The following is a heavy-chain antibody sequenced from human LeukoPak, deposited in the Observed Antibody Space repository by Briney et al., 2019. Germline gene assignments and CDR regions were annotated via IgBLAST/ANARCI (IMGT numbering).Heavy chain of an antibody. Sequence: SETLSLTCTVSGGSISSGDYYWSWIRQHPGKGLEWFGYIYYSGSTYYNPSIKSRVTISLDTSKNQFSLQLSSVTAADTAVYYCARDRAAGTDGDAFDIWGPGTMVTVSS. V-gene: IGHV4-31*03. J-gene: IGHJ3*02. CDR3: ARDRAAGTDGDAFDI. D-gene: IGHD6-13*01. CDR1: GGSISSGDYY. CDR2: IYYSGST.